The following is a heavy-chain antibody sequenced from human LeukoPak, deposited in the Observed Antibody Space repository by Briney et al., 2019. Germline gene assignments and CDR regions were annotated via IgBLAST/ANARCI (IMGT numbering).Heavy chain of an antibody. D-gene: IGHD2-15*01. CDR1: GYTFTGYY. J-gene: IGHJ4*02. CDR2: INPNSGGT. V-gene: IGHV1-2*02. CDR3: AKVGVALWGSLGLEPFDY. Sequence: ASVKVSCKASGYTFTGYYMHWVRQAPGQGLEWMGWINPNSGGTNYAQKFQGRVTMTRDTSISTAYMELSRLRSDDTAVYYCAKVGVALWGSLGLEPFDYWGQGTLVTVSS.